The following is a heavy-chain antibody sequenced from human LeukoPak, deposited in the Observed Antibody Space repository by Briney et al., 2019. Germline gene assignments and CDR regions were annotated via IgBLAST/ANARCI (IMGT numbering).Heavy chain of an antibody. CDR2: INWNGDST. J-gene: IGHJ4*02. CDR1: RFTFDDYG. V-gene: IGHV3-20*04. CDR3: AREQRYCGSTSCYSFFDY. Sequence: GGSLRLSCAAPRFTFDDYGMSWVRQAPGKGLEWGPGINWNGDSTGYGDSVKGRFTISRDNARNSLYLQMNSLRAEDTAFYYCAREQRYCGSTSCYSFFDYWGQGTLVTVSS. D-gene: IGHD2-2*01.